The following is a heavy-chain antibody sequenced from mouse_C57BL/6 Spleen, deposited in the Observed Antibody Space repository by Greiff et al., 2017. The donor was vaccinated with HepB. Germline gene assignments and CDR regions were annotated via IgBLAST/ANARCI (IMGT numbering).Heavy chain of an antibody. Sequence: QVHVKQSGAELVRPGASVKLSCKASGYTFTDYYINWVKQRPGQGLEWIARIYPGSGNTYYNEKFKGKATLTAEKSSSTAYMQLSSLTSEDSAVYFCARDGGNYYFYYAMDYWGQGTSVTVSS. CDR2: IYPGSGNT. CDR3: ARDGGNYYFYYAMDY. V-gene: IGHV1-76*01. D-gene: IGHD2-1*01. J-gene: IGHJ4*01. CDR1: GYTFTDYY.